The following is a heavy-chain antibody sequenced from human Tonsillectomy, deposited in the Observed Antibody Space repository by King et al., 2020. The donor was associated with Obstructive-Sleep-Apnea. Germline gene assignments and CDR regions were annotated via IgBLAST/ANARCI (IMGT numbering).Heavy chain of an antibody. J-gene: IGHJ4*02. V-gene: IGHV4-34*01. D-gene: IGHD3-10*01. CDR1: GGSFSGYY. Sequence: VQLQQWGAGLLKPSETLSLTCAVYGGSFSGYYWSWIRQPPGKGLEWIGEINHSGSTNYNPSLKSRVTISVDTSKNQFSLKLSSVTAADTAVYYCAREDSYKRRPDYWGQGTLVTVSS. CDR2: INHSGST. CDR3: AREDSYKRRPDY.